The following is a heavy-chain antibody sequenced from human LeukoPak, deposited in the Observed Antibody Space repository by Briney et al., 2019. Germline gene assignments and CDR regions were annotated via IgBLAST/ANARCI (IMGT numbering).Heavy chain of an antibody. CDR3: ARGPDDYGDDYRRY. CDR1: GFTFSSYA. J-gene: IGHJ4*02. Sequence: GGSLRLSCAASGFTFSSYAMSWVRQAPGKGLEWVSAISGSGGSTYYADSVKGRFTISRDNSKNTLYLQMNSLRAEDTAVYYCARGPDDYGDDYRRYWGQGTLVTVSS. CDR2: ISGSGGST. V-gene: IGHV3-23*01. D-gene: IGHD4-17*01.